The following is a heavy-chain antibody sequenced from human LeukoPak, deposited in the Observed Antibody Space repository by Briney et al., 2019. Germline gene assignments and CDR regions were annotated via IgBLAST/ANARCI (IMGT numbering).Heavy chain of an antibody. CDR3: ARADLYYDFWSGYYFEPLNNWFDP. CDR2: INPSGGST. Sequence: ASVKVSCKASGYTFTSYYMHWVRQAPGQGLEWMGIINPSGGSTSYAQKFQGRVTMTRDTSTSTVYMELSSLRSEATAVYYCARADLYYDFWSGYYFEPLNNWFDPWGQGTLVTVSS. J-gene: IGHJ5*02. V-gene: IGHV1-46*03. D-gene: IGHD3-3*01. CDR1: GYTFTSYY.